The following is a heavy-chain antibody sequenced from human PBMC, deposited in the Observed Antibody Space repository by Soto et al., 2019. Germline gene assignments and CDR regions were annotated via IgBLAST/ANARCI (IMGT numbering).Heavy chain of an antibody. CDR3: AREGHGYCSGGSCYRY. CDR2: IIANNGIT. J-gene: IGHJ4*02. D-gene: IGHD2-15*01. CDR1: GGTFSSYT. V-gene: IGHV1-18*01. Sequence: ASVKVSCKASGGTFSSYTISWVRQAPGQGLEWMGRIIANNGITNYAQKLQGRVTMTTDTSTSTAYMELRSLRSDDTAVYYCAREGHGYCSGGSCYRYWGQGTLVTVSS.